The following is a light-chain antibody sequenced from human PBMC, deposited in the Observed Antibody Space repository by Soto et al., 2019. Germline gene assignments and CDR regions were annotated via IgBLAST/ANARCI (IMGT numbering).Light chain of an antibody. V-gene: IGKV3D-11*01. J-gene: IGKJ1*01. CDR2: DAS. CDR3: QQYNNWPPGT. CDR1: QGVSSY. Sequence: EIVLTQSPATLSLSPGERATLSCRASQGVSSYLAWYQQKPGQAPRLLIYDASNRATGIPARFSGSGPGTDFTLTISSLEPEDFAVYYCQQYNNWPPGTFGQGTKVDIK.